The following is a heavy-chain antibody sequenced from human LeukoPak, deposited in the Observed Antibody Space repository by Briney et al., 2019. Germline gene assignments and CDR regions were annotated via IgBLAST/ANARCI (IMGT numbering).Heavy chain of an antibody. CDR3: ARGRRDMATINLFGF. CDR1: GGSITGYY. V-gene: IGHV4-59*01. CDR2: ISNSGST. Sequence: PSETRSLTCTVSGGSITGYYWSWIRQPPGRGRRWIGYISNSGSTTYNPSLKSRVTISVDASKNQFSLRLTSVIAADTAEYYCARGRRDMATINLFGFWGQGTLVTLSS. J-gene: IGHJ4*02. D-gene: IGHD5-24*01.